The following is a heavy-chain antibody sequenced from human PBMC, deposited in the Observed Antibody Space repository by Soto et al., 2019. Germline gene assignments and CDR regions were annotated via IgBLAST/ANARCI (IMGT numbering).Heavy chain of an antibody. D-gene: IGHD3-3*01. V-gene: IGHV3-30*18. CDR2: ISADGSDK. J-gene: IGHJ4*02. Sequence: QVQLVESGGGVVQPGRSLRLSCAASGFTFSNFGMHWVRQAPGKGLEWVAAISADGSDKYFSGSVKGRLTISRDNSKNTLFLQMNSLRLEDTAVYYCVKGSDVARQELDYWGQGTLVTVSS. CDR1: GFTFSNFG. CDR3: VKGSDVARQELDY.